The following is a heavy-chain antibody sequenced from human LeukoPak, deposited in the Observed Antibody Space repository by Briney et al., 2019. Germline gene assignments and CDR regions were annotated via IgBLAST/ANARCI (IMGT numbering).Heavy chain of an antibody. J-gene: IGHJ4*02. CDR3: ARNSNY. V-gene: IGHV4-34*01. CDR2: INHSGNT. D-gene: IGHD2/OR15-2a*01. CDR1: GGSFSGCY. Sequence: SETLSLTCAVYGGSFSGCYWSWIRQPPGKGLEWIGEINHSGNTNYNPSLKSRVTISVDTSKNQFSLKLSSVTAADTAVYYCARNSNYWGQGTLVTVSS.